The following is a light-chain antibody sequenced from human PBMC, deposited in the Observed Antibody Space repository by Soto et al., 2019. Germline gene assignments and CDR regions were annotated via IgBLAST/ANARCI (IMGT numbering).Light chain of an antibody. Sequence: CMYCRERGTLSCWASQSVSSTYLAWYQQKPGQAPRLLIYRTSTRATGIPDRFSGSGSGTDFTTTNSRLQAEHAAAYYRQPFGSALTSGHGTRLEIK. V-gene: IGKV3-20*01. CDR2: RTS. CDR1: QSVSSTY. CDR3: QPFGSALT. J-gene: IGKJ5*01.